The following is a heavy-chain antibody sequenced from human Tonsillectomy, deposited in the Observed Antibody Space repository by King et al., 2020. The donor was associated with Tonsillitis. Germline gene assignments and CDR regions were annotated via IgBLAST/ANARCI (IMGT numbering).Heavy chain of an antibody. V-gene: IGHV3-64*02. CDR3: ARGDCSSTSCYFGY. J-gene: IGHJ4*02. D-gene: IGHD2-2*01. CDR2: ISSNGGST. Sequence: VQLVESGEGLVQPGGSLRLSCAASGFTFSSYAMHWVRQAPGKGLEYVSAISSNGGSTYYADSVKGRFTISSDNSKNTLYLQMGSLRAEDMAVYYCARGDCSSTSCYFGYWGQGTLVTVSS. CDR1: GFTFSSYA.